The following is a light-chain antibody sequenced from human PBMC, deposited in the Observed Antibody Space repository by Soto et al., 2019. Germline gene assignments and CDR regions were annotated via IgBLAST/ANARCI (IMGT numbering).Light chain of an antibody. Sequence: DIQMTQSPSSLSASVRDRVTITCRASQGIRNGLGWYQQKPGQAPKRLIYATSSLLSGVPSRFSGSGSGTEFTLTIGSLQPEDFATYYCLQHNSYPRTFGQGTKVEIK. V-gene: IGKV1-17*01. CDR1: QGIRNG. CDR3: LQHNSYPRT. J-gene: IGKJ1*01. CDR2: ATS.